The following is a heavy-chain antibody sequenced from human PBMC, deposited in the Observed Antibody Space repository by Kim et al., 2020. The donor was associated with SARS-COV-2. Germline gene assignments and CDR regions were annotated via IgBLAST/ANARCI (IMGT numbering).Heavy chain of an antibody. CDR3: ARDRGYCSSTSCLIPGSYYYYYGMDV. CDR2: ISSSSSYI. J-gene: IGHJ6*02. Sequence: GSLRLSCAASGFTFSSYSMNWVRQAPGKGLEWVSSISSSSSYIYYADSVKGRFTISRDNAKNSLYLQMNSLRAEDTAVYYCARDRGYCSSTSCLIPGSYYYYYGMDVWGQGTTVTVSS. CDR1: GFTFSSYS. V-gene: IGHV3-21*01. D-gene: IGHD2-2*01.